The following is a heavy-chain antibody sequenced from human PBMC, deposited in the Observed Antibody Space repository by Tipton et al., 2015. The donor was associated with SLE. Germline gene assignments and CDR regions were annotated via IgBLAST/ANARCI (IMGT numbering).Heavy chain of an antibody. V-gene: IGHV4-59*11. CDR2: IYYSGST. D-gene: IGHD6-13*01. Sequence: TLSLTCTVSGVSISSHYWTWIRQPPGKGLEWIGYIYYSGSTNHNPSLKSRVTISVDTSKNQFSLKLSSVTAADTAVYYCARSAGYGSNWAHFDYWGQGTLVTVSS. CDR3: ARSAGYGSNWAHFDY. CDR1: GVSISSHY. J-gene: IGHJ4*02.